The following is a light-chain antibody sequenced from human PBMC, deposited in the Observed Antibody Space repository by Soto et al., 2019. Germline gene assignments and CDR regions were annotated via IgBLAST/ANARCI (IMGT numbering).Light chain of an antibody. CDR1: QSVRNN. Sequence: EIMMTQSPATLSVSPGERATLSCRASQSVRNNLAWYQQRRGQAPRLLIYYASTRATGVPARFSGSGSGTEFTLIISSLHSEDSARYYCQQYNNCPPITFGQGTLLESK. V-gene: IGKV3-15*01. J-gene: IGKJ5*01. CDR3: QQYNNCPPIT. CDR2: YAS.